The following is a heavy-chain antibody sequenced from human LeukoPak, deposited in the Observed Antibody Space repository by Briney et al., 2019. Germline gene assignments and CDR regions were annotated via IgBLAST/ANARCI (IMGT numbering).Heavy chain of an antibody. V-gene: IGHV4-34*01. D-gene: IGHD5-18*01. CDR3: ARGHYWIQLWSPYYFDY. CDR2: INHSGST. CDR1: AVSFSGDY. Sequence: SQTLSLTSDADAVSFSGDYWSWIRQPPGKGLEWIGEINHSGSTSCNPSLKSRVTISVDTSKKQFSLKLSSVTAADTAVYYCARGHYWIQLWSPYYFDYWGQGTLVTVS. J-gene: IGHJ4*02.